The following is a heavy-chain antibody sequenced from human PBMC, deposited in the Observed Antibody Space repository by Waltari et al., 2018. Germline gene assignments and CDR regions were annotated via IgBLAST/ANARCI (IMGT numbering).Heavy chain of an antibody. CDR1: GFTFSSYG. D-gene: IGHD6-13*01. J-gene: IGHJ4*02. CDR2: IRYDGSNK. CDR3: AKLGAYSSSWYYFDY. Sequence: QVQLVESGGGVVQPGGSLRLSCAASGFTFSSYGMHWVRQAPGKGLEWVAFIRYDGSNKYYADSVKGRFTISRDNSKNTLYLQMNSLRAEDTAVYYCAKLGAYSSSWYYFDYWGQGTLVTVSS. V-gene: IGHV3-30*02.